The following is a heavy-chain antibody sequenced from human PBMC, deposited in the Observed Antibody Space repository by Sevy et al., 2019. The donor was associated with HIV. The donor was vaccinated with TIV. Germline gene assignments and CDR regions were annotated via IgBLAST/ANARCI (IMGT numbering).Heavy chain of an antibody. V-gene: IGHV1-18*04. Sequence: ASLKVSCKASGYTFTSFGISWVRQAPGQGPEWMAWISAYNGHTNYAQKFQGRVTMTQDISTSTVYMELRSLRSDDTAIYYCTRDLGSSPASFFDYWGQGTLVTVSS. CDR1: GYTFTSFG. D-gene: IGHD6-19*01. CDR2: ISAYNGHT. J-gene: IGHJ4*02. CDR3: TRDLGSSPASFFDY.